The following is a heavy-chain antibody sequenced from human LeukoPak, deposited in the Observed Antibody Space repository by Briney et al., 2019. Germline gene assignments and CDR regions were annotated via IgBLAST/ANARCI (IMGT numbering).Heavy chain of an antibody. Sequence: SETLSLTCAVSGGSISSSNWWSWVRQPPGKGLEWIGEMYPSGSTNYNPSLKSRVTISIDKSKNQFSLKLTSVTAADTAVYYCARDVVAAPGTWDYWGQGTLVTVSS. D-gene: IGHD6-13*01. CDR3: ARDVVAAPGTWDY. J-gene: IGHJ4*02. CDR1: GGSISSSNW. CDR2: MYPSGST. V-gene: IGHV4-4*02.